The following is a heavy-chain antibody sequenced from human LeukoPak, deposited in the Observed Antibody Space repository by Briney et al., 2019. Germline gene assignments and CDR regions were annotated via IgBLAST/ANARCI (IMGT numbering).Heavy chain of an antibody. CDR2: ISSSGSTI. CDR1: GFTFSSYE. J-gene: IGHJ4*02. D-gene: IGHD3-9*01. Sequence: PGGSLRLSCAASGFTFSSYEMNWVRQAPGKGLEWVSYISSSGSTIYYADSVKGRFTISRDNSKNTLYLQMNSLRAEDTAVYYCAKDGGYYDILKHYYFDYWGQGTLVTVSS. V-gene: IGHV3-48*03. CDR3: AKDGGYYDILKHYYFDY.